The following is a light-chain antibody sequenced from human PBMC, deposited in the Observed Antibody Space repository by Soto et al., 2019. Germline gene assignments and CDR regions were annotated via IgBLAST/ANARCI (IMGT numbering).Light chain of an antibody. J-gene: IGKJ4*01. Sequence: EIVLTQSPGTLSLSPGERATLSCRASQSVNNNYLAWYQQKPGQAPRLLIYGASSRATGIPDRFSGSGSGTDFTLTISRLETEDFAVYHCQQYDTSPLTFGGGTKVEIK. CDR1: QSVNNNY. CDR3: QQYDTSPLT. CDR2: GAS. V-gene: IGKV3-20*01.